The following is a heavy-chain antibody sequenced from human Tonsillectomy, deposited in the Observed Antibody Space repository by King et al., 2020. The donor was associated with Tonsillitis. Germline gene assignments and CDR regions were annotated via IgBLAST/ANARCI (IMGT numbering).Heavy chain of an antibody. CDR1: GFTFSSYG. D-gene: IGHD2-15*01. V-gene: IGHV3-30*18. CDR3: AKGCIGYCSGGSFYPIFDY. Sequence: VQLVESGGGVVQPGRSLRLSCAASGFTFSSYGMHWVRQTPVKGLEWVAVISYDGSSKYYADSVKGRFTISRDNSKNTLYLQMNSLRAEDTAMYYCAKGCIGYCSGGSFYPIFDYWGQGTLVTVSS. J-gene: IGHJ4*02. CDR2: ISYDGSSK.